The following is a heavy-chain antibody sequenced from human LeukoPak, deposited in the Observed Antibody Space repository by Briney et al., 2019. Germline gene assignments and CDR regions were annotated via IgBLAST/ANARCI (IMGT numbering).Heavy chain of an antibody. D-gene: IGHD3-10*01. J-gene: IGHJ4*02. CDR2: IIPLFGTA. CDR1: GYTFTSYG. Sequence: PEASVKVSCKASGYTFTSYGISWVRQAPGQGLEWMGGIIPLFGTANYAQKFLGRVIITADESTSTTHMYLSSLKSEDTAVYYCAREWAGYGSGSYYYYWGQGTLVTVSS. V-gene: IGHV1-69*13. CDR3: AREWAGYGSGSYYYY.